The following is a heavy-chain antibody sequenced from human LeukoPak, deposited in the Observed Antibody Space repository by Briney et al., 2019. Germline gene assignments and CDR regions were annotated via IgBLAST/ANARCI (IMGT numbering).Heavy chain of an antibody. J-gene: IGHJ4*02. CDR3: ARDSLQGYFDWFFDY. V-gene: IGHV4-59*01. CDR1: GVSISSYY. CDR2: IYYSGST. Sequence: SETLSLTCTVSGVSISSYYWSWIRQPPGKGLEWIGYIYYSGSTNYNPSLKSRVTISVDTSKNQFSLKLSSVTAADTAVYYCARDSLQGYFDWFFDYWGQGTLVTVSS. D-gene: IGHD3-9*01.